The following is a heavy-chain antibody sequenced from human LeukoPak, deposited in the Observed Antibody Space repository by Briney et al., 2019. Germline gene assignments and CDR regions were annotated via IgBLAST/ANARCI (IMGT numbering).Heavy chain of an antibody. V-gene: IGHV4-34*01. CDR3: ARRGILRYFDWLSDAFDI. J-gene: IGHJ3*02. CDR1: GGSFSGYY. Sequence: PSETLSLTCAVYGGSFSGYYWSWIRQPPGKGLEWIGEINHSGSTNYKPSLKSRVTISVDTSKNQFSLKLSSVTAADTAVYYCARRGILRYFDWLSDAFDIWGQGTMVTVSS. CDR2: INHSGST. D-gene: IGHD3-9*01.